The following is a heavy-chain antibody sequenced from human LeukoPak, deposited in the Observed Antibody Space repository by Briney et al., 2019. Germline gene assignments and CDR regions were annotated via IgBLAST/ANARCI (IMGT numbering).Heavy chain of an antibody. V-gene: IGHV1-46*01. CDR1: GHSLTSYS. CDR3: ARGFDGLRLKGQYLDY. D-gene: IGHD5/OR15-5a*01. J-gene: IGHJ4*02. CDR2: INPSGGST. Sequence: GASVKVSCKAFGHSLTSYSMHWVRQAPGQGLEWMGIINPSGGSTSYAQKFQGRVTMTRDTSTSTVYMEVTSLRSEDTAVYYCARGFDGLRLKGQYLDYWGQGTLVTVSS.